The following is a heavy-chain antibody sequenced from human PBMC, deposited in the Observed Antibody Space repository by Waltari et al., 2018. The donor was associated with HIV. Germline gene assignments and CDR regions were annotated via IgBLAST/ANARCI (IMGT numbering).Heavy chain of an antibody. V-gene: IGHV3-33*01. D-gene: IGHD3-10*01. CDR3: ARRGVLTYYYTMDV. CDR1: GFNFSSYG. Sequence: QVQLVESGGGVVQPGRSLRISCAASGFNFSSYGMHWVRQAPGKGLEWVAVIWYDGSNKYYADSVKGRFSISRDNSKNTLYLQMNSLRAEDTAVYFCARRGVLTYYYTMDVWGQGTTVTVSS. CDR2: IWYDGSNK. J-gene: IGHJ6*02.